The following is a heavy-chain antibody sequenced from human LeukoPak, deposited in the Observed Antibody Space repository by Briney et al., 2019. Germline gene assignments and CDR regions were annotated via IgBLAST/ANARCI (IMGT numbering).Heavy chain of an antibody. D-gene: IGHD6-13*01. Sequence: SETLSLTCAVYGVSFSGYYWSWIRQPPRKGLEWIGEINHSESTNYKPSLKRLGTISVDTSKTESSLKLRSVTAADTAVYSCPRVSGIGHWGQGTLVTVPS. CDR2: INHSEST. V-gene: IGHV4-34*01. CDR3: PRVSGIGH. J-gene: IGHJ4*02. CDR1: GVSFSGYY.